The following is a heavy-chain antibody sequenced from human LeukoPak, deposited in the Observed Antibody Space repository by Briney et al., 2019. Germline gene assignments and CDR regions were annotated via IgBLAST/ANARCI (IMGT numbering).Heavy chain of an antibody. D-gene: IGHD2-8*01. CDR2: IYYSGST. CDR1: GGSISSGDYY. J-gene: IGHJ5*02. CDR3: AREHCTNGVCYTANWFDP. V-gene: IGHV4-30-4*01. Sequence: PSETLSLTRTVSGGSISSGDYYWSWIRQPPGKGLEWIGYIYYSGSTYYNPSLKSRVTISVDTSKNQFSLKLSSVTAADTAVYYCAREHCTNGVCYTANWFDPWGQGTLVTVSS.